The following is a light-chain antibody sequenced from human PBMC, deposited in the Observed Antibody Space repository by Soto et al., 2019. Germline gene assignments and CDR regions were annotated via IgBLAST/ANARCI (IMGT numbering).Light chain of an antibody. Sequence: EIVLTQSPGTLSLSPGERDTLSCRASQSVSSNLSWYQQKPVQSPRLLIYCASTSATGIPARFSGSGSGTEFTLTISSLKSEDFAVYYCQQYNHWRTFGPGTKVEIK. CDR1: QSVSSN. CDR2: CAS. J-gene: IGKJ1*01. V-gene: IGKV3-15*01. CDR3: QQYNHWRT.